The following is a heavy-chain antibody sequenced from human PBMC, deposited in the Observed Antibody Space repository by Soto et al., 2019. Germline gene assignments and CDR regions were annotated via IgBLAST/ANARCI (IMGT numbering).Heavy chain of an antibody. Sequence: QVQLVQSGAEVKKPGASVKVSCKASGYTFTGYYMHWVRQAPGQGLEWMGWINPNSGGTNYEQKFQGWVTMTRDTSISTAYMELSRLRSDDTAVYYCARSVRYFDWFIDWGQGTLVTVSS. V-gene: IGHV1-2*04. J-gene: IGHJ4*02. D-gene: IGHD3-9*01. CDR2: INPNSGGT. CDR1: GYTFTGYY. CDR3: ARSVRYFDWFID.